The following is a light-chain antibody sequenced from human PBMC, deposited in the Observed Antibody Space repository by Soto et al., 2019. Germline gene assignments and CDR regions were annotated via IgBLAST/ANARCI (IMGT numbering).Light chain of an antibody. V-gene: IGKV3-15*01. CDR1: QSVSTK. J-gene: IGKJ1*01. Sequence: EVVLTQSPGTLSLSPGERASLSCRASQSVSTKLAWYQHKPGQAPRLLIYGATTRAPDVPARFSGSGSGTDFILTISSLQSEHFAVYYCQQYNDWPWTFGQGTKVDIK. CDR2: GAT. CDR3: QQYNDWPWT.